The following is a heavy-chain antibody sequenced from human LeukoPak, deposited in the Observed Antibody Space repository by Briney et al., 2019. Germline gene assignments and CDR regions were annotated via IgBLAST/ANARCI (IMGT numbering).Heavy chain of an antibody. J-gene: IGHJ5*02. CDR2: INHSGST. V-gene: IGHV4-34*01. CDR1: GGSISGYF. CDR3: SSTGYGDNWFHP. Sequence: DVYGGSISGYFGGCIRQPTRKGLEWNGEINHSGSTNYNPSLKSRVTIPVDTSKNQFPLELSSVTAADTAVYYCSSTGYGDNWFHPGPQGTLVTVSS. D-gene: IGHD4-17*01.